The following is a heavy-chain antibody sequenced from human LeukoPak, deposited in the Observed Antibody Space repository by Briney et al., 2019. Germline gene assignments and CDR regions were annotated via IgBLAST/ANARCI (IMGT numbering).Heavy chain of an antibody. J-gene: IGHJ6*02. CDR1: GGSISSGAYY. CDR3: ARDRYDSYPMDV. D-gene: IGHD3-3*01. Sequence: SETLSLTCTVSGGSISSGAYYWSWIRQHPGKGLEWIGYAHNSGSTYYNPSLKSRISISVDTSKNQFSLKLSSVAAADTAVYYCARDRYDSYPMDVWGQGTTVTVSS. V-gene: IGHV4-31*03. CDR2: AHNSGST.